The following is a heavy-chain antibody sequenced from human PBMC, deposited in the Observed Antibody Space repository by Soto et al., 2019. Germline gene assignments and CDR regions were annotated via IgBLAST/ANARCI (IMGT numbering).Heavy chain of an antibody. CDR2: ISYDGSNK. J-gene: IGHJ3*02. D-gene: IGHD6-13*01. V-gene: IGHV3-30*03. Sequence: GGSLRLSCAASGFTFSSYGMHWVRQAPGKGLEWVAVISYDGSNKYYADSVKSRFTISRDNSKNTLYLQMNSLRAEDTAVYYCARSAAAGRDAFDIWGQGTMVTVS. CDR1: GFTFSSYG. CDR3: ARSAAAGRDAFDI.